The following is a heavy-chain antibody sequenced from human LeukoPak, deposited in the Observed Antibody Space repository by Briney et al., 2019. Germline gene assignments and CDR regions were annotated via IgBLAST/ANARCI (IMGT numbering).Heavy chain of an antibody. CDR1: GFTFSSYA. J-gene: IGHJ6*02. CDR2: ISGSGGSR. CDR3: AAEVPAAITYGMDV. D-gene: IGHD2-2*01. V-gene: IGHV3-23*01. Sequence: GGSLRLSCAASGFTFSSYAMSWVRQAPGKGLEWVSAISGSGGSRYYADSVKGRFTISRDNSKNTLYLQMNSLRAEDTAVYYCAAEVPAAITYGMDVWGQGTTVTVSS.